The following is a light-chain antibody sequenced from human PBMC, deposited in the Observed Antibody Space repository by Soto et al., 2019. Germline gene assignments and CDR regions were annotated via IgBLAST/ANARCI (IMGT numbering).Light chain of an antibody. CDR1: SSDVGGYNY. V-gene: IGLV2-8*01. CDR3: SSYAGSNNYV. Sequence: QSVLTQPPSASGSPGQSVAISCTGTSSDVGGYNYVSWYQLHPGKAPKLMIYEVNLRPSGVPDRFSGSKSGNTAPLTVSGLPAEDEADYYCSSYAGSNNYVFGTGTKLTVL. J-gene: IGLJ1*01. CDR2: EVN.